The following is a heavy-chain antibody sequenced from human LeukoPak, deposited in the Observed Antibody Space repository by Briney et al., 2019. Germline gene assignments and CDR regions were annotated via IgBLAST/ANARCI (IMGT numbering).Heavy chain of an antibody. CDR1: GFTFGDYA. D-gene: IGHD3-16*01. V-gene: IGHV3-49*04. CDR2: IRSKAYGGTT. Sequence: GGSLRLSCTALGFTFGDYAMSWVRQAPGKGLEWVGFIRSKAYGGTTEYAASVKGRFTISRDDSKSIAYLQMNSLKTEDTAVYYCTRDSRLITYYYGMDVWGQGTTVTVSS. J-gene: IGHJ6*02. CDR3: TRDSRLITYYYGMDV.